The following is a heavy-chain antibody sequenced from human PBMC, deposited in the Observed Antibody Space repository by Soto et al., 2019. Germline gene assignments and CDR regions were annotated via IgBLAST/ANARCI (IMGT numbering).Heavy chain of an antibody. CDR2: IKTKNDSGTT. Sequence: GGSLRLSCAASGFTFSNAWMSWVRQAPGKGLERVGRIKTKNDSGTTNYNAHVKGRFTITRDDTKKKIYLQMNSLKTEDTAVYYCTTGVTSRGMDVWGQGT. CDR1: GFTFSNAW. J-gene: IGHJ6*02. D-gene: IGHD2-21*02. CDR3: TTGVTSRGMDV. V-gene: IGHV3-15*01.